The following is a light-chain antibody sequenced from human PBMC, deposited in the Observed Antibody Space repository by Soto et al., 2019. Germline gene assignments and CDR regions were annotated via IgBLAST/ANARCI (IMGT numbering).Light chain of an antibody. CDR1: QSITTY. Sequence: DIQMTQSPSSLSASVGDRVTVTCRASQSITTYLNWYQQKPGKAPKLLIYAASSLQSGVPSRFSGSGSGTDFTLTITSRQPEDFATYICQQSYGTPWTFGQGTKVEIK. V-gene: IGKV1-39*01. J-gene: IGKJ1*01. CDR2: AAS. CDR3: QQSYGTPWT.